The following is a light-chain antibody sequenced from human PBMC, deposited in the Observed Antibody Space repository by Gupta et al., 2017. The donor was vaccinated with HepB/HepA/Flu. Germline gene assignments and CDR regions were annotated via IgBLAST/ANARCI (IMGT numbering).Light chain of an antibody. CDR3: QSYDSNLSGSL. CDR2: GNN. J-gene: IGLJ2*01. CDR1: SSNIGAGYD. V-gene: IGLV1-40*01. Sequence: QSVLTQPPSVSGAPGQRVTISCTGSSSNIGAGYDVHWYQQLPGTAPKLLIYGNNNRPSGVPDRFSGSKSGTSASLDITGLQAEDEADDYCQSYDSNLSGSLFGGGTKLTVL.